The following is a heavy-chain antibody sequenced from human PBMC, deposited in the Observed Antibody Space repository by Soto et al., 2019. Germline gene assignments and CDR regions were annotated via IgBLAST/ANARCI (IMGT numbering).Heavy chain of an antibody. Sequence: SETLSLTCTVSGGSISSYYWSWIRQPPGKGLEWIGYIYYSGSTNYNPSLKSRVTISVDTSKNQFSLKLSSVTAADTAVYYCARVSYSNYAIYYFDYWGQGTLVTVSS. CDR3: ARVSYSNYAIYYFDY. V-gene: IGHV4-59*01. J-gene: IGHJ4*02. CDR1: GGSISSYY. D-gene: IGHD4-4*01. CDR2: IYYSGST.